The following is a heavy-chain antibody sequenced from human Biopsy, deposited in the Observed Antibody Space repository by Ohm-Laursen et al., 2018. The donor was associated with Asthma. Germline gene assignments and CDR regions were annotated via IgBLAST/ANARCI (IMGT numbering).Heavy chain of an antibody. Sequence: SLRLSCAASGFSFNSYGMHWVRQAPGKGLEWVAVISYDGSNKYYADSVKGRFTISRGNSKNTLYLQMNSLRAEDTAVYYCAKESGSNYAFDIWGQGTMVTVST. CDR2: ISYDGSNK. J-gene: IGHJ3*02. CDR3: AKESGSNYAFDI. CDR1: GFSFNSYG. D-gene: IGHD1-1*01. V-gene: IGHV3-30*18.